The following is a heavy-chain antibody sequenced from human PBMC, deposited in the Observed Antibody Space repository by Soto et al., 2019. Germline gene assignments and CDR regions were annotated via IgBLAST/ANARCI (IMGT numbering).Heavy chain of an antibody. CDR1: GFTFSSYG. J-gene: IGHJ4*02. Sequence: PGGSLRLSCAASGFTFSSYGMHWVRQAPGKGLEWVAVISYDGSNKYYADSVKGRFTISRDNSKNTLYLQMNSLRAEDTAVYYCAKDPNFRITMVRGVIFDYWGQGTLVTVSS. D-gene: IGHD3-10*01. V-gene: IGHV3-30*18. CDR2: ISYDGSNK. CDR3: AKDPNFRITMVRGVIFDY.